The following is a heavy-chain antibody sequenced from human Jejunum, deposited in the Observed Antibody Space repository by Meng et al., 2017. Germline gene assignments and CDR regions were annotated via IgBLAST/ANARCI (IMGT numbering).Heavy chain of an antibody. Sequence: GESLMISCAASGFTFSSYWIHWVRQAPGEGLVWVSRINGDGSTTTYADSVKGRFTISRDNAKNTLYLQMNSLRVEDTAVYYCARSAYYGSSGYYYQDWGQGTLVTVSS. D-gene: IGHD3-22*01. J-gene: IGHJ1*01. V-gene: IGHV3-74*01. CDR3: ARSAYYGSSGYYYQD. CDR1: GFTFSSYW. CDR2: INGDGSTT.